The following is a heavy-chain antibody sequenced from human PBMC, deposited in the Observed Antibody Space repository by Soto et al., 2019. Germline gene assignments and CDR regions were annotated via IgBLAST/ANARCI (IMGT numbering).Heavy chain of an antibody. V-gene: IGHV4-30-2*01. CDR3: ARVPGP. J-gene: IGHJ5*02. CDR1: GGSISSGGYS. CDR2: IYHSGSS. Sequence: SETLSLTCAVSGGSISSGGYSWSWIRQPPGKGLEWIGYIYHSGSSYYNPSLKSRVTISVDRSKNQFSLKLSSVTAEDTAVYYCARVPGPWGQGTLVTVSS.